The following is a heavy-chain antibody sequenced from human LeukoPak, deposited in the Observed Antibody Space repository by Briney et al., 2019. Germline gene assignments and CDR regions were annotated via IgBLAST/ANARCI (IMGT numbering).Heavy chain of an antibody. D-gene: IGHD3-16*01. V-gene: IGHV4-34*01. CDR1: GGSFSGYY. CDR3: ARRGYYYYMDV. J-gene: IGHJ6*03. CDR2: INHSGST. Sequence: PSETLSLTCAVYGGSFSGYYWSWIRQPPGKGLEWIWEINHSGSTNYNPSLKSRVTISVDTSNNQLSLKLSSVTGADTAVYYCARRGYYYYMDVWGKGTTVTVSS.